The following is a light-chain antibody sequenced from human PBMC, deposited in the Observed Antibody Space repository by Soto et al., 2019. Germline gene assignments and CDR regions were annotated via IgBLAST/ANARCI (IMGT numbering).Light chain of an antibody. CDR3: QQYAHLPWT. J-gene: IGKJ1*01. Sequence: DIQMTQSPSSLSASVGDRVTITCQASQDISNYLNWYQQKPGKAPKLLIYDSSNLETGVPSRFSGIGSGTNFTFTISRLQPEDIATYYCQQYAHLPWTFGQGTKVEIK. V-gene: IGKV1-33*01. CDR1: QDISNY. CDR2: DSS.